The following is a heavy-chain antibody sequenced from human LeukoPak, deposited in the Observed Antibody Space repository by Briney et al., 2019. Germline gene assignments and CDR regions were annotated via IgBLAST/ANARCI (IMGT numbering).Heavy chain of an antibody. Sequence: SETVSLTCTASGDSVRSYYWSWIRQSPGKGLEWIGYIYYSGGSKYSPSLKSRVSVSVDTSQNQVSLTLTSVTAADTAVYYCACGGERGFSYGFETWGQGTLVTVSS. CDR1: GDSVRSYY. CDR3: ACGGERGFSYGFET. D-gene: IGHD5-18*01. J-gene: IGHJ4*02. V-gene: IGHV4-59*02. CDR2: IYYSGGS.